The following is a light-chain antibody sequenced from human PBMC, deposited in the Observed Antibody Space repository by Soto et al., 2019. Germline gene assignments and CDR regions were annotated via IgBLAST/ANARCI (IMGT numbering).Light chain of an antibody. V-gene: IGLV1-40*01. CDR1: SSYIGAGYD. CDR2: GNT. Sequence: QLVLTQPPSVSGAPGQRVTISCTGSSSYIGAGYDVHWYQQLPGAAPKLLFYGNTNRPSGVPDRFSGSKSGTSASLAITGLQAEDEADYYCQSYDSSLSGYVFGTGTKFTVL. J-gene: IGLJ1*01. CDR3: QSYDSSLSGYV.